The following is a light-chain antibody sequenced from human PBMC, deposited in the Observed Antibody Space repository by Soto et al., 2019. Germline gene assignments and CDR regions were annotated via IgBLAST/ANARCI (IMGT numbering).Light chain of an antibody. V-gene: IGLV2-14*01. CDR2: EVS. CDR3: NSYASSNSLI. Sequence: QSVLTQPASVSGSLGQSITISCTGTSSDIGTYNYVSWYQQHPGKAPKLIIYEVSYQPSGVSNRFSASKSANTASLTISGLQAEDEADYYCNSYASSNSLIFGGGTQLTVL. J-gene: IGLJ2*01. CDR1: SSDIGTYNY.